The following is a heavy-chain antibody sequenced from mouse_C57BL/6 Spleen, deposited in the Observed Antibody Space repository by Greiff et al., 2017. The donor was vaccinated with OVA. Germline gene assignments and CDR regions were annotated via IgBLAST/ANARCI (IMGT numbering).Heavy chain of an antibody. CDR1: GFNIKDDY. V-gene: IGHV14-4*01. J-gene: IGHJ2*01. Sequence: VQLQQSGAELVRPGASVKLSCTASGFNIKDDYMHWVKQRPEQGLEWIGWIDPENGDTEYASKFQGKATIPADTSSNTAYLQLSSLTSEDTAVYYCTDLVRGGDWGQGTTLTVSS. CDR3: TDLVRGGD. D-gene: IGHD2-14*01. CDR2: IDPENGDT.